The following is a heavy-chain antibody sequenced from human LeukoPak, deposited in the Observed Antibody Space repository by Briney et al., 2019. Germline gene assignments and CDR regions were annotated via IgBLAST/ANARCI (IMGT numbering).Heavy chain of an antibody. V-gene: IGHV3-30-3*01. J-gene: IGHJ3*02. CDR1: GFTFSSYA. D-gene: IGHD4-17*01. CDR2: ISYDGSNK. Sequence: PGGSLRLSCAASGFTFSSYAMSWVRQAPGKGLEWVAVISYDGSNKYYADSVKGRFTISRDNSKNTLYLQMNSLRAEDTAVYYCARGGSYGDSLKSGAFDIWGQGTMVTVSS. CDR3: ARGGSYGDSLKSGAFDI.